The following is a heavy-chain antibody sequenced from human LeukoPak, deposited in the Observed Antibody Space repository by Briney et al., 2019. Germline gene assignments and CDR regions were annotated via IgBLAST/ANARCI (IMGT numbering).Heavy chain of an antibody. J-gene: IGHJ3*02. D-gene: IGHD3-3*01. CDR1: GGSISSYY. V-gene: IGHV4-39*01. CDR3: ASGHYDFWSGPPAFDI. Sequence: SETLSLTCTVSGGSISSYYWGWIRQPPGKGLEWIGSIYYSGSTYYNPSLKSRVTISVDTSKNQFSLKLSSVTAADTAVYYCASGHYDFWSGPPAFDIWGQGTMVTVSS. CDR2: IYYSGST.